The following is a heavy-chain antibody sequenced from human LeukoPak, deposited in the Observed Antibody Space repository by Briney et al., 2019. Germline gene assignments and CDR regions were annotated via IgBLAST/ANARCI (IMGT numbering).Heavy chain of an antibody. CDR1: GYSFTGYY. CDR3: ARGRPESNVAVVAATEFDP. V-gene: IGHV1-2*02. D-gene: IGHD2-15*01. Sequence: ASVKVSCKASGYSFTGYYMHWVRQAPGQGLEWMGWINPNSGGTNYAQKFQGRVTMTRDTSISTTYMEVSRLTSDDTAVYYCARGRPESNVAVVAATEFDPWGQGTLVTVSS. CDR2: INPNSGGT. J-gene: IGHJ5*02.